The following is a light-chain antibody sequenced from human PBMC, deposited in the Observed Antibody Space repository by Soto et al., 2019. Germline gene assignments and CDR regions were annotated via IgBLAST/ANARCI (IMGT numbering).Light chain of an antibody. CDR1: QDITSD. V-gene: IGKV1-13*02. Sequence: AIQLTQSPSSLSASLGDTVIITCRASQDITSDLAWYQQRPEKAPVLLIYDASRLGSGVPPRFSGGGSGTEFSLTISSLQPEDFATYFCQQFNAYPRTFXQGTKV. CDR3: QQFNAYPRT. J-gene: IGKJ1*01. CDR2: DAS.